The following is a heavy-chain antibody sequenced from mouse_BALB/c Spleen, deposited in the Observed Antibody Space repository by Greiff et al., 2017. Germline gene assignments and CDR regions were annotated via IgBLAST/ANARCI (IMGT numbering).Heavy chain of an antibody. CDR2: IYPGNSDT. Sequence: EVQLQQSGTVLARPGASVKMSCKASGYTFTSYWMHWVKQRPGQGLEWIGAIYPGNSDTSYNQKFKGKAKLTAVTSTSTAYMELSSLTNEDSAVYYCTREPYYDYCRYYYAMDYWGQGTSVTVSS. CDR1: GYTFTSYW. V-gene: IGHV1-5*01. J-gene: IGHJ4*01. CDR3: TREPYYDYCRYYYAMDY. D-gene: IGHD2-4*01.